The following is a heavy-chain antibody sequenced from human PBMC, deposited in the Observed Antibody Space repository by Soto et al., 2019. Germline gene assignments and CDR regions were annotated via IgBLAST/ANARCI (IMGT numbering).Heavy chain of an antibody. CDR2: INPSGGGT. CDR3: ARYDYYRSSDSQSFDY. CDR1: GYTFTNYD. Sequence: ASVKVSCKASGYTFTNYDIHWVRQAPGQGLEWMGIINPSGGGTNYAQKFQGRLTMTRDTSTTTVYMELRSLRSDDTAVYYCARYDYYRSSDSQSFDYWGQGTLVTV. J-gene: IGHJ4*02. D-gene: IGHD3-22*01. V-gene: IGHV1-46*01.